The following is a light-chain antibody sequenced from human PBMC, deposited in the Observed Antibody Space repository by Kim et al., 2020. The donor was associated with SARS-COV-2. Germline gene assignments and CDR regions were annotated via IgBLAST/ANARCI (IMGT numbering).Light chain of an antibody. V-gene: IGLV2-14*03. Sequence: GQSISISCSGTTAGIGVYTSVAWYQHHPGEAPQSIIFDVTYRPSGVSTRFSGAMSGNTASLTISELHPEDEADYYCSSYTRSTTWVFGGGTKLTVL. J-gene: IGLJ3*02. CDR1: TAGIGVYTS. CDR3: SSYTRSTTWV. CDR2: DVT.